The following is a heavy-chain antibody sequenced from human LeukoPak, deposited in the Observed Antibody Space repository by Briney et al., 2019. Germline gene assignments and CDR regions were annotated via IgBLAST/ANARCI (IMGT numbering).Heavy chain of an antibody. J-gene: IGHJ4*02. CDR2: IWYGGSNK. Sequence: ERSLRLSCAASGFTFSSYGMHWVRQAPGKGLEWVAVIWYGGSNKYYADSVKGRFTISRDNSKNTLYLQMNSLRAEDTAVYYCARGSSSGWKFDYWGQGTLVTVSS. CDR1: GFTFSSYG. CDR3: ARGSSSGWKFDY. D-gene: IGHD6-19*01. V-gene: IGHV3-33*01.